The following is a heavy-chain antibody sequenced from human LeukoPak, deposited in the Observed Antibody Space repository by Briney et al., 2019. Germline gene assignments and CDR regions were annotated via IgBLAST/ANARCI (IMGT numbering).Heavy chain of an antibody. CDR2: IYYSGST. D-gene: IGHD6-13*01. Sequence: PSETLSLTCTVSGGSISSSSYYWGWIRQPPGKGLEWIGSIYYSGSTYYNPSLKRRVTISVDTSKNQFSLKLSSVTAADTTVYYCARQGSSWRAFLDYWGQGTLVTVSS. CDR3: ARQGSSWRAFLDY. V-gene: IGHV4-39*01. CDR1: GGSISSSSYY. J-gene: IGHJ4*02.